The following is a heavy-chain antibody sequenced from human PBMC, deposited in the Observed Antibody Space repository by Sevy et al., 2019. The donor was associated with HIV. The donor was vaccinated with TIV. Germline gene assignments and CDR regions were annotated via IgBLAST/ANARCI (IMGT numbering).Heavy chain of an antibody. J-gene: IGHJ6*02. CDR1: GFSFSYYG. Sequence: GGSLRLSCTGSGFSFSYYGIHWVRQVPGKGLDWVALISHDGINEYYADSVKGRFTISRDNSKNTVYLEMNRLRNEDTAIYFCANAYSGSYSHSYLYALDVWGQGTTVTVSS. CDR2: ISHDGINE. V-gene: IGHV3-30*18. D-gene: IGHD1-26*01. CDR3: ANAYSGSYSHSYLYALDV.